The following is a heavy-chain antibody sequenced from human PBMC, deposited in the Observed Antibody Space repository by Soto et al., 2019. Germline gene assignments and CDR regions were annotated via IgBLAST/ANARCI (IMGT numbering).Heavy chain of an antibody. V-gene: IGHV3-73*02. CDR2: IRSKANSYAT. Sequence: EVQLVESGGGLVQPGGSLKLSCAASGFTFSGSAMHWVRQASGKGLEWVGRIRSKANSYATAYAASVKGRFTISRDDSKNMAYLQMNSLKTEDTAVYYCTRHSAYSYGPPRDYWGQGTLVTVSS. D-gene: IGHD5-18*01. CDR1: GFTFSGSA. CDR3: TRHSAYSYGPPRDY. J-gene: IGHJ4*02.